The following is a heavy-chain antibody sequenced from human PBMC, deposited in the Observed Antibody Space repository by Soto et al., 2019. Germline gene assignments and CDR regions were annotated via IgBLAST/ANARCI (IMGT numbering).Heavy chain of an antibody. CDR3: ATLPPRIAVTVLPIPT. CDR2: IYHNGSP. D-gene: IGHD4-17*01. CDR1: GGSVSSTNW. Sequence: VQLRQAGPGLVKTSGTLSLTCVVSGGSVSSTNWWTWVRQPPGKRLEWIGAIYHNGSPTYSPSLRGRATISVDKSNNQCSLRLGSVTAADTAVYYCATLPPRIAVTVLPIPTWGQGIQVTVSS. J-gene: IGHJ5*02. V-gene: IGHV4-4*02.